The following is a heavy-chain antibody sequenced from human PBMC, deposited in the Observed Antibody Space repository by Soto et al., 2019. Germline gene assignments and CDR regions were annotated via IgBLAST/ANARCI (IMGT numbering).Heavy chain of an antibody. J-gene: IGHJ4*02. CDR1: GFTFSSYA. V-gene: IGHV3-23*01. CDR2: ISSRGGST. Sequence: EVQLLESGGGLVQPGGSLRLSSAASGFTFSSYAMSWVRQAPGKGLEWVSVISSRGGSTYYADSVKGRFTISRDNSKNTLYLQMNSLRAEDTAVYYCAKDLPDPGYYWGQGTLVTVSS. CDR3: AKDLPDPGYY.